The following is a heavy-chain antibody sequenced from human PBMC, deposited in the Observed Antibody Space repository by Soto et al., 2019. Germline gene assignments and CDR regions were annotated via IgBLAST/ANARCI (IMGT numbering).Heavy chain of an antibody. CDR3: AKDAESRTVGNYFDF. CDR1: GFTFSSYG. CDR2: ISYDGSNK. D-gene: IGHD7-27*01. Sequence: GGSLRLSCAASGFTFSSYGMHWVRQAPGKGLEWVAVISYDGSNKYYADSVKGRFTISRDNSKNTLYLQMNSLRAEDTAVYYCAKDAESRTVGNYFDFWGQGTLVNVSS. V-gene: IGHV3-30*18. J-gene: IGHJ4*02.